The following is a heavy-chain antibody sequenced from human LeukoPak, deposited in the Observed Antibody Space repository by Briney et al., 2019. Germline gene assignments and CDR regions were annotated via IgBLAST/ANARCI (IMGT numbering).Heavy chain of an antibody. Sequence: SETLSLTCTVSGGSISSSSYYWVWIRQPPGKGLEWIGSMYYSGTTYYNPSLKSRVTFSVDTSMNQFSLRLSSVTAADTAVYYCARQWGVVGERVDYWGQGTLVTVSS. CDR3: ARQWGVVGERVDY. J-gene: IGHJ4*02. CDR2: MYYSGTT. V-gene: IGHV4-39*01. CDR1: GGSISSSSYY. D-gene: IGHD3-10*01.